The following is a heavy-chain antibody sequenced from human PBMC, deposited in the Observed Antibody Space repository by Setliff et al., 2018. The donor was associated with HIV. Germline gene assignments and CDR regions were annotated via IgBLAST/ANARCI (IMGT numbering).Heavy chain of an antibody. CDR3: AATGSSGYVY. CDR1: GYTFASYG. V-gene: IGHV1-18*01. D-gene: IGHD5-12*01. CDR2: ISTYIGLT. J-gene: IGHJ4*02. Sequence: ASVKVSCKASGYTFASYGISWVRQAPGQGLGWVGWISTYIGLTKYDQILQGRVTMTTDTSTNTAYMELKNLTSDDTAVYYCAATGSSGYVYWGQGTLVTVSS.